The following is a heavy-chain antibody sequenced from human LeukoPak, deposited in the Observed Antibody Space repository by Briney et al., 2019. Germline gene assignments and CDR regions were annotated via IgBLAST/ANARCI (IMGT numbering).Heavy chain of an antibody. CDR2: IYHSGST. V-gene: IGHV4-34*01. CDR1: GGSFSGYY. J-gene: IGHJ5*02. Sequence: SSETLSLTCAVYGGSFSGYYWSWIRQPPGKGLEWIGSIYHSGSTYYNPSLKSRVTISVDTSKNQFSLKLSSVTAADTAVYYCARVQLLWFGEFTKTPNWFDPWGQGTLVTVSS. D-gene: IGHD3-10*01. CDR3: ARVQLLWFGEFTKTPNWFDP.